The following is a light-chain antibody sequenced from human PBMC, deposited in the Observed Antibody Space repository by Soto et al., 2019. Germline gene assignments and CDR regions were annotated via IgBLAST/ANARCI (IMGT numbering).Light chain of an antibody. J-gene: IGLJ1*01. CDR2: DVS. V-gene: IGLV2-14*01. CDR1: SSDVGGYNY. CDR3: SSYTSSSTTYV. Sequence: QSVLTQPASVSWSPGQSITISCTGSSSDVGGYNYVSWYQQHPGKAPKLMIYDVSNRPSGVSNRFSGSKSGNTASLTISGLQAEDEADYYCSSYTSSSTTYVFGTGTKVTV.